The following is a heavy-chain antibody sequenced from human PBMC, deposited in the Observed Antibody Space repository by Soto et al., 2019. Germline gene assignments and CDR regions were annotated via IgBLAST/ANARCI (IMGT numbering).Heavy chain of an antibody. V-gene: IGHV3-7*04. Sequence: EVHLVESGGGLVQTGGSLRLSCAIFESTVSRDWMNWVRQAPGKGLEWVAHINQDGSEKYYVDSVKGGFTISRDNAKKSLYLQINSLSPADTAMYYCSGGVGDAFWGQGNLVTVSS. CDR1: ESTVSRDW. CDR3: SGGVGDAF. CDR2: INQDGSEK. J-gene: IGHJ4*02. D-gene: IGHD1-26*01.